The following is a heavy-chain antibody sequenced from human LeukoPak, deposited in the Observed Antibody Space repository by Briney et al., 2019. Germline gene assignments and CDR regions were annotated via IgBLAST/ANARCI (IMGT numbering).Heavy chain of an antibody. CDR2: IYYSGST. Sequence: PSQTLSLTCTVSGGSISSSDYYWSWIRQHPGKGLEWIGYIYYSGSTNYNPSLKSRVTISVDTSKNQFSLKLSSVTAADTAVYYCARSYSSGWYFDYWGQGNLVTVSS. V-gene: IGHV4-31*03. D-gene: IGHD6-19*01. J-gene: IGHJ4*02. CDR1: GGSISSSDYY. CDR3: ARSYSSGWYFDY.